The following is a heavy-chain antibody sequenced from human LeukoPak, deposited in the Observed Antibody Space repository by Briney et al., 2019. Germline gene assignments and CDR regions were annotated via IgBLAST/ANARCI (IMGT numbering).Heavy chain of an antibody. Sequence: SETLSLTCTVSGGSISSYSYYWGWIRQPPGKGLEWIANIYYSGSTYYNPSLQSRVTISLDTSKNQFSLKLTSVTAADTAVYYCARSITMIVVVISYWGQGTLVTVSS. D-gene: IGHD3-22*01. J-gene: IGHJ4*02. V-gene: IGHV4-39*07. CDR3: ARSITMIVVVISY. CDR1: GGSISSYSYY. CDR2: IYYSGST.